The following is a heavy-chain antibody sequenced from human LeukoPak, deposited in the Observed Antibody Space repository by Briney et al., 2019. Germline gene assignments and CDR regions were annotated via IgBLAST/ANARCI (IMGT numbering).Heavy chain of an antibody. CDR1: GFTFSSYE. CDR3: ARDLWGYSGSGGIMDV. V-gene: IGHV3-48*03. Sequence: AGGSLRLSCAASGFTFSSYEMTWVRQAPGKGLEWVSYISTSGDSRYYADSVKGRFTVSRDNAKNSLYLQMNSLRVEDTALYYCARDLWGYSGSGGIMDVWGKGTTVTVSS. CDR2: ISTSGDSR. J-gene: IGHJ6*03. D-gene: IGHD3-10*01.